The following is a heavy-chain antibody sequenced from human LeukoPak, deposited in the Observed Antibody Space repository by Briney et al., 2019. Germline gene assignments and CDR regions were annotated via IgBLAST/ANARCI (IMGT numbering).Heavy chain of an antibody. CDR2: NYSSGST. J-gene: IGHJ4*02. V-gene: IGHV4-4*07. CDR1: GASISSFH. Sequence: SETLSLTCTVSGASISSFHWTWIRQPAGKGPEWIGLNYSSGSTIYNPSLKSRVAMSVDMTKNQLSLKLSSVTAADTAMYYCARKDGDYWGQGTLVTVSS. CDR3: ARKDGDY.